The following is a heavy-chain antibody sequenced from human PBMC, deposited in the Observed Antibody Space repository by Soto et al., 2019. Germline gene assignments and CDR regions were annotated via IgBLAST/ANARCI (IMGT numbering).Heavy chain of an antibody. CDR1: GYTFTSYG. CDR3: ARDRSSSDY. D-gene: IGHD6-13*01. J-gene: IGHJ4*02. V-gene: IGHV1-18*01. Sequence: GASVQVSCTSSGYTFTSYGISWVRQAPGQGLAWMGWISAYNGITNYAQKLQDRVTMTTDTSTSTVYIELRSLGTDDTALYAWARDRSSSDYWGQGTLVTVSS. CDR2: ISAYNGIT.